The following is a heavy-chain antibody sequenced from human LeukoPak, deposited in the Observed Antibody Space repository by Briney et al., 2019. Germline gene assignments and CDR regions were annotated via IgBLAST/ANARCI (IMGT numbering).Heavy chain of an antibody. CDR3: ARVRGSGWYGSYYYYGMDV. CDR1: GFTFSSYG. V-gene: IGHV3-33*01. J-gene: IGHJ6*02. Sequence: GGSLRLFCAASGFTFSSYGMHWVRQAPGKGLEWVAVIWYDGSNKYYADSVKGRFTISRDNSKNTLYLQMNSLRAEDTAVYYCARVRGSGWYGSYYYYGMDVWGQGTTVTVSS. CDR2: IWYDGSNK. D-gene: IGHD6-19*01.